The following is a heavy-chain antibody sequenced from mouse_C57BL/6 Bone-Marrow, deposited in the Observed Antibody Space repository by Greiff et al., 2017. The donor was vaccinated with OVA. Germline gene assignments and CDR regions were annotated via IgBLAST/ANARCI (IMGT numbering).Heavy chain of an antibody. Sequence: VQLVESGAELVRPGTSVKVSCKASGYAFTNYLIEWVKQRPGQGLEWIGVINPGSGGTNYNEKFKGKATLTADKSSSTAYMQLSSLTSEDSAVYFCARRHYKGGFDYWGQGTTLTVSS. CDR3: ARRHYKGGFDY. D-gene: IGHD2-12*01. J-gene: IGHJ2*01. V-gene: IGHV1-54*01. CDR2: INPGSGGT. CDR1: GYAFTNYL.